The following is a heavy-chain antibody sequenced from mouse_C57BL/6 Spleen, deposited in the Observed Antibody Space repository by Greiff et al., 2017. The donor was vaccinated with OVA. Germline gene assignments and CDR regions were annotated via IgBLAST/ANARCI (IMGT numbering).Heavy chain of an antibody. CDR1: GYTFTDYY. D-gene: IGHD1-1*01. J-gene: IGHJ2*01. CDR3: ARFPTTVVAPYYFDE. V-gene: IGHV1-84*01. CDR2: IYPGSGNT. Sequence: LVESGPELVKPGASVKISCKASGYTFTDYYINWVKQRPGQGLEWIGWIYPGSGNTKYNEKFKGKATLTVDTSSSTAYMQLSSLTSEDSAVYFCARFPTTVVAPYYFDEWGQGTTLTVSS.